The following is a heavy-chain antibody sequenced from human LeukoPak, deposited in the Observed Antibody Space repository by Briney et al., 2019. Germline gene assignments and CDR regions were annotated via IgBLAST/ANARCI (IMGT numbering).Heavy chain of an antibody. CDR2: ISSSSSTI. J-gene: IGHJ4*02. Sequence: GGSLRLSCAASGFTFSSYSMNWVRQAPGKGLEWVSYISSSSSTIYYADSVKGRFTISRDNAKNSLFLQVNSLRAEDTAVYYCARLPIVGATVFDYWGQETLVTVSS. CDR1: GFTFSSYS. CDR3: ARLPIVGATVFDY. D-gene: IGHD1-26*01. V-gene: IGHV3-48*04.